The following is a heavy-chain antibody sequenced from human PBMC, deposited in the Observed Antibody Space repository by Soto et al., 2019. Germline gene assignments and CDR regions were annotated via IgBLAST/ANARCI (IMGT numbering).Heavy chain of an antibody. D-gene: IGHD6-6*01. Sequence: PSETLSLTCAVNGGSLSGYYWSWIRQSPGKGLEWIGYIYYSGSTNYNPSLKSRVTISVDTSKNHFSLKLSSVTAADTAVYYCARDRASIAARWGDYYGMDVWGQGTTVTVSS. J-gene: IGHJ6*02. CDR3: ARDRASIAARWGDYYGMDV. V-gene: IGHV4-59*01. CDR1: GGSLSGYY. CDR2: IYYSGST.